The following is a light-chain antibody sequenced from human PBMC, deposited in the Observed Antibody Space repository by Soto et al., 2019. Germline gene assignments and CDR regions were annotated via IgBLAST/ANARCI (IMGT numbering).Light chain of an antibody. Sequence: QSALTQPPSASGSPGQSVTISCTGTSSDVGAYKYVSWYQQYPGKAPKLMIYEVSKRPSGVPDRFSGSKSGDTASLTVSGPQAEDEAYYYCASYVGSNILVFGGGTKLTVL. V-gene: IGLV2-8*01. CDR1: SSDVGAYKY. CDR3: ASYVGSNILV. CDR2: EVS. J-gene: IGLJ2*01.